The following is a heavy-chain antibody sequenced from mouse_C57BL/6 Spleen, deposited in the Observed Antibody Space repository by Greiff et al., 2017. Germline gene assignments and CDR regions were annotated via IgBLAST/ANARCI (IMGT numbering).Heavy chain of an antibody. V-gene: IGHV1-53*01. CDR1: GYTFTSYW. J-gene: IGHJ1*03. CDR3: ARSGFITTVVDWYFDV. CDR2: INPSNGGT. Sequence: QVQLQQPGTELVKPGASVKLSCKASGYTFTSYWMHWVKQRPGQGLEWIGNINPSNGGTNYNEKFKSKATLTVDKSSSTAYMQLSSLTSEDSAVYYCARSGFITTVVDWYFDVWGTGTTVTVSS. D-gene: IGHD1-1*01.